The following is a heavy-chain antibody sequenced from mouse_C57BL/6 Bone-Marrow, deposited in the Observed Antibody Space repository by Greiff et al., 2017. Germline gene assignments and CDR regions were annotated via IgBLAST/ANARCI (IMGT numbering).Heavy chain of an antibody. V-gene: IGHV1-15*01. CDR2: IDPETGGT. Sequence: QVQLQQSGAELVRPGASVTLSCKASGYTFTDYEMHWVKQTPVHGLEWIGAIDPETGGTAYNQKFKGKAILTVDKSSSTAYMELRSLTSEDSAVYYCTRLNWYYFDYWGQGTTLTVSS. D-gene: IGHD4-1*01. CDR3: TRLNWYYFDY. CDR1: GYTFTDYE. J-gene: IGHJ2*01.